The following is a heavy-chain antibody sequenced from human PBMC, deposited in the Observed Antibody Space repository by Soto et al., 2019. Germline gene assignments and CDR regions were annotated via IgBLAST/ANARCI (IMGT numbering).Heavy chain of an antibody. D-gene: IGHD6-19*01. Sequence: GGSLRLSCAASGFTFSSYGMHWVRQAPGKGLEWVAVISYDGSNKYYADSVKGRFTISRDNSKNTLYLQMNSLRAEDTAVYYCAKGGITAVAGYFDYWGQGTLVTVSS. J-gene: IGHJ4*02. CDR1: GFTFSSYG. CDR2: ISYDGSNK. V-gene: IGHV3-30*18. CDR3: AKGGITAVAGYFDY.